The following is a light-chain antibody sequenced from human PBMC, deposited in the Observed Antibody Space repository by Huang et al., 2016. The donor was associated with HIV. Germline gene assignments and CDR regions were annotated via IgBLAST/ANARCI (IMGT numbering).Light chain of an antibody. J-gene: IGKJ2*02. V-gene: IGKV2-29*02. CDR3: MQSTHLRT. CDR2: DVS. CDR1: QSLLHSDGKTY. Sequence: IVMTQTPLSLSVTPGQPATISCKSNQSLLHSDGKTYLYWYLQRPGQSPQLLIYDVSSRFSGVPDRFRGSGSGTDFILKISRVEAGDVGIYYCMQSTHLRTFGQGTKLEIK.